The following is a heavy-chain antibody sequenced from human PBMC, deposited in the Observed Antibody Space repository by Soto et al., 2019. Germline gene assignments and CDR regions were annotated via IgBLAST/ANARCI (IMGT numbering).Heavy chain of an antibody. CDR1: GVTFSSYA. Sequence: SVKVSCKASGVTFSSYAISWVRQAPGQGLEWMGGIIPIFGTANYAQKFQGRVTITADESTSTAYMELSSLRSEDTAVYYCASPHYDFWSGYYKGANDAFDIWGQGTMVTVSS. CDR2: IIPIFGTA. J-gene: IGHJ3*02. CDR3: ASPHYDFWSGYYKGANDAFDI. D-gene: IGHD3-3*01. V-gene: IGHV1-69*13.